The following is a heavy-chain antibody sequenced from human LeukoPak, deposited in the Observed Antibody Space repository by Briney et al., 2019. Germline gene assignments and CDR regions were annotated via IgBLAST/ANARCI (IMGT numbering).Heavy chain of an antibody. Sequence: GGSLRLSCAASGFTFSSYGMHWVRQAPGKGLEWVAVISYDGSNKYYADSVKGRFTISRDNSKNTLYLQMNSLRAEDTAVYYCSKDHYYYDSSGYYYDAFDIWGQGKTVTVSS. CDR2: ISYDGSNK. CDR1: GFTFSSYG. V-gene: IGHV3-30*18. CDR3: SKDHYYYDSSGYYYDAFDI. J-gene: IGHJ3*02. D-gene: IGHD3-22*01.